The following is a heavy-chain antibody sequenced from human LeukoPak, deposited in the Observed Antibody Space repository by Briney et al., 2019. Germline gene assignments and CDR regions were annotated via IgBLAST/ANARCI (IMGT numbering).Heavy chain of an antibody. J-gene: IGHJ3*02. V-gene: IGHV3-7*05. Sequence: PGGSLRLSCAGSGFTFSRSWMTWVRQAPGKGLEWVANIKEDGSEKYYVDSVRGRFTISRDNAKNSLYLQMNGLRAEDTAVYYCARDPTVTNFHDAFDIWGQGTMVTVSS. CDR1: GFTFSRSW. D-gene: IGHD4-17*01. CDR3: ARDPTVTNFHDAFDI. CDR2: IKEDGSEK.